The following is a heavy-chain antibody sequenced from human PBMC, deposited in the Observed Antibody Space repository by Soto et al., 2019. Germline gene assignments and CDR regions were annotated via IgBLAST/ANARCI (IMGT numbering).Heavy chain of an antibody. V-gene: IGHV4-4*02. CDR3: ARIAVVPYALDT. CDR2: VYHSGSA. CDR1: GVSISSSHL. Sequence: SETLSLTCDVSGVSISSSHLCCFLRQPPGGGVEWVGEVYHSGSANYNPSLKSRVSMSVDNLKNQFSLRLTSVTAANRALYFFARIAVVPYALDTWGQGTLVTVSS. J-gene: IGHJ5*01. D-gene: IGHD2-15*01.